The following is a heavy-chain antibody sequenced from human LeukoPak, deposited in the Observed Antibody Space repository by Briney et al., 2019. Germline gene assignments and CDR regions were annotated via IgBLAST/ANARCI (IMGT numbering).Heavy chain of an antibody. V-gene: IGHV4-59*08. J-gene: IGHJ4*02. Sequence: SETLSLTCTVSGGSISSCYWSRIRQPPGKGLEWIGYIYYSGSTNYNPSLKSRVTISVDTSKNQFSLKLSSVAATDTAVYFCARLRFDFWSGYTHPYFDYWGQGTLVTLSS. CDR1: GGSISSCY. D-gene: IGHD3-3*01. CDR2: IYYSGST. CDR3: ARLRFDFWSGYTHPYFDY.